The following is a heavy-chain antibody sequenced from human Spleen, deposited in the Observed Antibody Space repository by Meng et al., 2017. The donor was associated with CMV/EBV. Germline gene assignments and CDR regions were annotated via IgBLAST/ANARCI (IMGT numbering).Heavy chain of an antibody. CDR1: GGTFSSYA. CDR3: ARFPVGATARHY. J-gene: IGHJ4*02. Sequence: SVKVSCKASGGTFSSYAISWVRQAPGQGLEWMGGIIPIFGTANYAQKFQGRVTITTDESTSTAYMELSRLRSDDTAVYYCARFPVGATARHYWGQGTLVTVSS. V-gene: IGHV1-69*05. CDR2: IIPIFGTA. D-gene: IGHD1-26*01.